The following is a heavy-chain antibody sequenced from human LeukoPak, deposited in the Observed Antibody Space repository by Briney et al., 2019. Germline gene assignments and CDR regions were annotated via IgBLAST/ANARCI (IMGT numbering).Heavy chain of an antibody. V-gene: IGHV3-30*02. CDR2: IRYDGGHE. Sequence: GGSLRLSCAASGFSFSYYAMHWVRQAPGKGLEWVAVIRYDGGHENYADSVKGRFTISRDNSKNTLYLQMNSLRAEDTAVYYCAKVPPYYYDSSGYSPYDAFDIWGQGTMVTVSS. J-gene: IGHJ3*02. CDR3: AKVPPYYYDSSGYSPYDAFDI. CDR1: GFSFSYYA. D-gene: IGHD3-22*01.